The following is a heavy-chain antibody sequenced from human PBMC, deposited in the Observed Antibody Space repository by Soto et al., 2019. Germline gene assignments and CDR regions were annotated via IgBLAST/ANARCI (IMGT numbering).Heavy chain of an antibody. D-gene: IGHD5-18*01. V-gene: IGHV4-30-4*01. CDR2: IFPSGAT. CDR3: ARGSAAKRYFDL. J-gene: IGHJ2*01. Sequence: QVQLQESGPGLVKPSQTLSLMCTVSGAPSSCGAYHWRLIRQPPGKGLEWIGYIFPSGATHYNSSLGSRITMSVETSKRLFALKLTSVTAADTAVYFCARGSAAKRYFDLCGRGTLVTVSS. CDR1: GAPSSCGAYH.